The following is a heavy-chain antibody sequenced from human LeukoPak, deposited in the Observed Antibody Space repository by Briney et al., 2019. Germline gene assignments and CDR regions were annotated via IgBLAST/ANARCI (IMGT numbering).Heavy chain of an antibody. J-gene: IGHJ4*02. Sequence: RSGGSLRLSCAVSGFIFSDHFMSWVRQAPGKGLEWVANIRQDGVAKYYADSVRGRFTISRDNARASVFLQMDSLRAEDTGVYYCAKGDPDREKRYFDYWGQGNLVTVSS. CDR3: AKGDPDREKRYFDY. CDR1: GFIFSDHF. V-gene: IGHV3-7*01. CDR2: IRQDGVAK.